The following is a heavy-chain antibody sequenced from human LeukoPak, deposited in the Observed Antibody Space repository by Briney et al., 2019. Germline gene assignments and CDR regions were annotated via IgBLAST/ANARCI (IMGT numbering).Heavy chain of an antibody. D-gene: IGHD3-22*01. Sequence: SETLSLTRTVSGGSISSNYWSWFRRPPGKGLEWIGYIYYSGSTNYNPSLKSRVTISVDTSKTQLSLKLSSVTAADTAVYYCARFGDSRGYSDYWGQGTLVTVSS. V-gene: IGHV4-59*08. J-gene: IGHJ4*02. CDR3: ARFGDSRGYSDY. CDR2: IYYSGST. CDR1: GGSISSNY.